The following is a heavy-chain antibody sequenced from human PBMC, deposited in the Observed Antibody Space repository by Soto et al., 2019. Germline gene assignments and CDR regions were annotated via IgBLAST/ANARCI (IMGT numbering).Heavy chain of an antibody. J-gene: IGHJ5*02. V-gene: IGHV4-39*01. Sequence: QLQLQESGPGLVKPSETLSLTCTVSGGSISSSSYYWGWIRQPPGKGLEWIGSIYYSGSTYYNPSLKSRVTISVDTSKNQFSLKLSSVTAADTAVYYCARHDRELGEGYWFDPWGQGTLVTVSS. CDR2: IYYSGST. CDR3: ARHDRELGEGYWFDP. D-gene: IGHD1-26*01. CDR1: GGSISSSSYY.